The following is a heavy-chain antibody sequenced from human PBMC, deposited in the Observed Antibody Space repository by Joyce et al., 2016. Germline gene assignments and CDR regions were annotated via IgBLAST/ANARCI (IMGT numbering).Heavy chain of an antibody. Sequence: EVQLVESGGGLVQPGGSLKLSCAASGFTFSGSTMHWVRQASGKGLEWVGRIRNKTNSYATSDTASVKGRCTISRDDSQNTAYLHMNSLKTEDTAVYYCYGYNSWGQGTLVTVSS. CDR3: YGYNS. CDR2: IRNKTNSYAT. D-gene: IGHD5-18*01. CDR1: GFTFSGST. V-gene: IGHV3-73*02. J-gene: IGHJ4*02.